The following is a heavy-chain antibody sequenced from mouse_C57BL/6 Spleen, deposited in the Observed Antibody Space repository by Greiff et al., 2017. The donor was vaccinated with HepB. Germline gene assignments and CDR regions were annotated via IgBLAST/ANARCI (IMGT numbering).Heavy chain of an antibody. Sequence: EVKLEESGPGLVKPSQSLSLTCSVTGYSITSGYYWNWIRQFPGNKLEWMGYISYDGSNNYNPSLKNRISITLDTSKNQFFLKLNSVTTEDTATYYCARAVYFDYWGQGTTLTVSS. CDR3: ARAVYFDY. J-gene: IGHJ2*01. CDR1: GYSITSGYY. CDR2: ISYDGSN. V-gene: IGHV3-6*01.